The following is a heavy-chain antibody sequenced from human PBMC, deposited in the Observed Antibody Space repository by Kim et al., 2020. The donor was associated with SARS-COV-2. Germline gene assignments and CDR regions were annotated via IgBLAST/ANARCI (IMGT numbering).Heavy chain of an antibody. CDR1: GGTFSSYA. J-gene: IGHJ4*02. CDR3: ARETRWLQVLYFDY. D-gene: IGHD5-12*01. CDR2: IIPIFGTA. V-gene: IGHV1-69*13. Sequence: ASVKVSCKASGGTFSSYAISWVRQAPGQGLEWMGGIIPIFGTANYAQKFQGRVTITADESTSTAYMELSSLRSEDTAVYYCARETRWLQVLYFDYWGQGTLVTVSS.